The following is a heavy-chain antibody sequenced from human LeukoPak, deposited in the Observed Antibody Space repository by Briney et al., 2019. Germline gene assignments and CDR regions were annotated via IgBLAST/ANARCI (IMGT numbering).Heavy chain of an antibody. CDR2: INHSGST. Sequence: PSETLSLTCAVYGGSFSGYYWSWIRQPPGKGLEWIGEINHSGSTNYNPSLKSRVTISADTSKNQFSLKLSSVTAADTAVYYCARAGDCSSTSCNSWFDPWGQGTLVTVSS. D-gene: IGHD2-2*01. CDR1: GGSFSGYY. CDR3: ARAGDCSSTSCNSWFDP. J-gene: IGHJ5*02. V-gene: IGHV4-34*01.